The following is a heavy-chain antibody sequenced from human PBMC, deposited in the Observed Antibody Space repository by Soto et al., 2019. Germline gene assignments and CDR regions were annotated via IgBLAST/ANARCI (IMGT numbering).Heavy chain of an antibody. CDR1: GYTFTSYA. D-gene: IGHD3-3*01. V-gene: IGHV1-3*01. Sequence: VSCKASGYTFTSYAMHWVRQAPGQRLEWMGWINAGNGNTKYSQKFQGRVTITRDTSASTAYMELSSLRSEDTAVYYCARGNDFWSGYSDYYYYYMDVWGKGTTVTVSS. CDR3: ARGNDFWSGYSDYYYYYMDV. CDR2: INAGNGNT. J-gene: IGHJ6*03.